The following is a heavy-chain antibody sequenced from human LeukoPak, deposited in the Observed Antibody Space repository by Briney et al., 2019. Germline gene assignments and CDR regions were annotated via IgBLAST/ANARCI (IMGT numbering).Heavy chain of an antibody. CDR3: ARGGHGYGAPYPFDI. J-gene: IGHJ3*02. Sequence: SETLSLTCAVYGGSFGGYYWSWIRQPPGKGLEWIGEINQRRNTNYNASLKSRVTVSLDTSRTQFSLNLTSVTAADTAVYYCARGGHGYGAPYPFDIWGQGTMVSISS. CDR1: GGSFGGYY. D-gene: IGHD3-22*01. CDR2: INQRRNT. V-gene: IGHV4-34*01.